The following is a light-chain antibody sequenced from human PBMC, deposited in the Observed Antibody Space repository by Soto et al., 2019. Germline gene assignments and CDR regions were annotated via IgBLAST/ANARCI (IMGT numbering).Light chain of an antibody. Sequence: DIQMTQSPSSVSASVGDRVTITCRASQGISSWLAWYQRKPGKAPKLLTYAGSSLQSGVPSRFSGSGSGTDFTLTISSLQPEDFATYYCQQANSFPLTFGGGTKVEIK. J-gene: IGKJ4*01. CDR3: QQANSFPLT. CDR1: QGISSW. CDR2: AGS. V-gene: IGKV1D-12*01.